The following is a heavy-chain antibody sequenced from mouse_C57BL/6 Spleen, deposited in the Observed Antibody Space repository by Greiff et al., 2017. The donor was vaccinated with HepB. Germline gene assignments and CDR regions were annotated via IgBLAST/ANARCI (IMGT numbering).Heavy chain of an antibody. CDR1: GYTFTSYW. J-gene: IGHJ2*01. CDR3: ARGEYYGSSYYFDY. CDR2: IHPNSGST. D-gene: IGHD1-1*01. Sequence: QVQLQQPGAELVKPGASVKLSCKASGYTFTSYWMHWVKQRPGQGLEWIGMIHPNSGSTNYNEKFKSKATLTVDKSSSTAYMQRSSLTSEDSAVYYCARGEYYGSSYYFDYWGQGTTLTVSS. V-gene: IGHV1-64*01.